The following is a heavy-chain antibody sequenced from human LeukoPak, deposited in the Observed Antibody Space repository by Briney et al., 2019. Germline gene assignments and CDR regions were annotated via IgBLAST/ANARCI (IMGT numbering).Heavy chain of an antibody. Sequence: SETLSLTCTVSGGSISSSSYYWGWIRQSPGKGLEWIGSIYYSGSTYYNPSLKSRATISVDTSKNQFSLKLSSVTAADTAVYYCARDRAVTTMNWFDPWGQGTLVTVSS. CDR1: GGSISSSSYY. CDR3: ARDRAVTTMNWFDP. J-gene: IGHJ5*02. D-gene: IGHD4-17*01. V-gene: IGHV4-39*07. CDR2: IYYSGST.